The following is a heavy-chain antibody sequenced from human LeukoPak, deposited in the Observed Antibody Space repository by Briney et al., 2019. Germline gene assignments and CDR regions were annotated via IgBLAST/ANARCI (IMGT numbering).Heavy chain of an antibody. Sequence: GGSLRLSCAASGFAFSDAWMSWVRQAPGKGLEWVGRIKSKTDGGATDYAAPVKGRFTISRDDSKNTLYLQMNSLKTEDTAVYYCTGATGTLIKYYYGMDVWGQGTTVTVSS. J-gene: IGHJ6*02. CDR3: TGATGTLIKYYYGMDV. D-gene: IGHD4-17*01. V-gene: IGHV3-15*01. CDR1: GFAFSDAW. CDR2: IKSKTDGGAT.